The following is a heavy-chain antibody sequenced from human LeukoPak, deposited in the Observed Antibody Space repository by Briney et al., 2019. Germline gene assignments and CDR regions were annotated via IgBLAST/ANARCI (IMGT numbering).Heavy chain of an antibody. CDR2: ISYGGSNK. CDR1: GFTFSSYG. CDR3: AKGYGSGWYVFDY. V-gene: IGHV3-30*18. D-gene: IGHD6-19*01. J-gene: IGHJ4*02. Sequence: GGSLRLSCAASGFTFSSYGMHWVRQAPGKGLEWVAVISYGGSNKYYADSVKGRFTISRDNSKNTLYLQMNSLRAEDTAVYYCAKGYGSGWYVFDYWGQGTLVTVSS.